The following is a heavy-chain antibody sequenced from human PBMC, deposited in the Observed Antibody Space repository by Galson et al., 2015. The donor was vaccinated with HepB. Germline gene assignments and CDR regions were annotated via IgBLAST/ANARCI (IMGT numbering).Heavy chain of an antibody. CDR1: GYTFTAYY. D-gene: IGHD2-8*01. CDR2: INANNGGT. J-gene: IGHJ3*01. V-gene: IGHV1-2*06. CDR3: AKIGGTVGYSEYINGLYT. Sequence: SVKVSCKASGYTFTAYYIHWVRQAPGQGLEWMGRINANNGGTNYPQKFQGRVTMTRDTSISTAYMELSSLRSDDTAVYYCAKIGGTVGYSEYINGLYTWGRGTMVTVSS.